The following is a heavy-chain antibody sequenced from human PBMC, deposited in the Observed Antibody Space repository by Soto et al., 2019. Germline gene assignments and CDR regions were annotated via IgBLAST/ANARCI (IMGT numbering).Heavy chain of an antibody. J-gene: IGHJ4*02. Sequence: QLQLQESGPGLVKPSETLSLTCTVSGGSISSSSYYWGWIRQPPGKGLEWIGSIYYSGSTYYNPCLKSRVTIPVDTSKNQFSLKLSSVTAADTAVYYCANDIAAQAGLFGYWGQGTLVTVSS. CDR3: ANDIAAQAGLFGY. D-gene: IGHD6-6*01. CDR2: IYYSGST. V-gene: IGHV4-39*01. CDR1: GGSISSSSYY.